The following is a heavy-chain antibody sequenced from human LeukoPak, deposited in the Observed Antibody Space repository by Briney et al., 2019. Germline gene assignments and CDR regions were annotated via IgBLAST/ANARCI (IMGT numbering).Heavy chain of an antibody. CDR2: IYYSGST. Sequence: SETLSLTCTVSGGSVSSYYWSWIRRSPGKGLEWIGYIYYSGSTNYNPSLKSRVTISVDTSKNQFSLKLSSVTAADTAVYYCARTLRYFDWCFDYWGQGTLVTVSS. J-gene: IGHJ4*02. V-gene: IGHV4-59*02. CDR1: GGSVSSYY. D-gene: IGHD3-9*01. CDR3: ARTLRYFDWCFDY.